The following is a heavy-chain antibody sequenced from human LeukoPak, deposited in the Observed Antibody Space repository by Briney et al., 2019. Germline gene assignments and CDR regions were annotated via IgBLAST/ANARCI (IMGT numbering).Heavy chain of an antibody. J-gene: IGHJ6*02. CDR2: INSDGSST. V-gene: IGHV3-74*01. CDR3: ARDYGRSRDYGMDV. Sequence: GGSLRLSCAASGFTFSSYWMHWVRQAPGKGLVWVSRINSDGSSTIYADSVKGRFTISRDNAKNTLYLQMNSLRAEDTAVYFCARDYGRSRDYGMDVWGQGTTVTVSS. D-gene: IGHD3-10*01. CDR1: GFTFSSYW.